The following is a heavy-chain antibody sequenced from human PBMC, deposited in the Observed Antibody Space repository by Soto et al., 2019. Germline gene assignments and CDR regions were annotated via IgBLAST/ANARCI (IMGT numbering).Heavy chain of an antibody. V-gene: IGHV3-74*01. CDR2: INPGGSIT. CDR1: GFTFSSYW. J-gene: IGHJ4*02. D-gene: IGHD2-8*01. Sequence: QPGGSLRLSCAASGFTFSSYWMHWVRQAPGKGLVWVSRINPGGSITAYADSVKGRFTISRDNAKNTLYLQMNSLRGDDTAVYYCERVPTGKYGVWNYWGQGTLVTVSS. CDR3: ERVPTGKYGVWNY.